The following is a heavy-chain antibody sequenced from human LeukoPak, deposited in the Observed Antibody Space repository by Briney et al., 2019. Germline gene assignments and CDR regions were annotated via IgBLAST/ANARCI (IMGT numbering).Heavy chain of an antibody. J-gene: IGHJ4*02. CDR3: AKAPIVVVPAASES. V-gene: IGHV3-23*01. D-gene: IGHD2-2*01. Sequence: GGSLRLTCAASGFTFSSYAMSWVRQAPGKGLEWVSAISGSGGSTYYADSVKGRFTISRDNSKNTLYLQMNSLRAEDTAVYYCAKAPIVVVPAASESWGQGTLVTVSS. CDR2: ISGSGGST. CDR1: GFTFSSYA.